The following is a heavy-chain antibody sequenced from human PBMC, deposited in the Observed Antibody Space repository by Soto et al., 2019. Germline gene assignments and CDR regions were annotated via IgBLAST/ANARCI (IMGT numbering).Heavy chain of an antibody. J-gene: IGHJ4*02. CDR2: IYHSGST. CDR1: GGSISSGGYS. Sequence: SETLSLTCAVSGGSISSGGYSWSWIRQPPGKGLEWIGYIYHSGSTYYNPSLKSRVTISVDRSQKLFSLKLASVTAADTAVYYCVRSEATALDYWGQGTLVTVSS. CDR3: VRSEATALDY. V-gene: IGHV4-30-2*01.